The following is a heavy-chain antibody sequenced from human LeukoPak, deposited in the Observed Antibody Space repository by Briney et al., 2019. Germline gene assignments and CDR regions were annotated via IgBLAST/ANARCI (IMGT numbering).Heavy chain of an antibody. Sequence: QPGGSLRLSCAASGFTFNTYAMNWVRQAPGKGLEWVSSISAGGGTTYYADSVKGRFTISRDNAKNSLYLQMNSLRAEDTAVYYCAQDRSYYGMDVWGQGTTVTVSS. J-gene: IGHJ6*02. CDR3: AQDRSYYGMDV. V-gene: IGHV3-23*01. CDR1: GFTFNTYA. CDR2: ISAGGGTT.